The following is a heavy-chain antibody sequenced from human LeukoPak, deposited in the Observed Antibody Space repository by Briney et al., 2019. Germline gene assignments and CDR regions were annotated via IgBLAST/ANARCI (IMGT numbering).Heavy chain of an antibody. CDR2: ISGSGGST. J-gene: IGHJ4*02. D-gene: IGHD3-22*01. CDR3: AKNYYDSSGYYYYFDY. V-gene: IGHV3-23*01. Sequence: GGSLRLSCAASGLTFSSYAMSWVRQAPGKGLEWVSAISGSGGSTYYADSVKGRFTISRDNSKDTLYLQMNSLRAEDTAVYYCAKNYYDSSGYYYYFDYWGQGTLVTVSS. CDR1: GLTFSSYA.